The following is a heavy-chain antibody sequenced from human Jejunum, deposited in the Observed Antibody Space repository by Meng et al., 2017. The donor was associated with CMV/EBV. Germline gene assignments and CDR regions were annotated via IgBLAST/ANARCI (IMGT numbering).Heavy chain of an antibody. CDR3: AQYCSSTSCSLRAFDY. J-gene: IGHJ4*02. CDR1: GFNFANYA. D-gene: IGHD2/OR15-2a*01. CDR2: IYSPDNP. V-gene: IGHV3-23*03. Sequence: GFNFANYAMSWVRQAPGKGLEWVSLIYSPDNPYYADSVKGRFTISRDNSKNTLYLQMNSLRAEDTAVYYCAQYCSSTSCSLRAFDYWGQGTLVTVSS.